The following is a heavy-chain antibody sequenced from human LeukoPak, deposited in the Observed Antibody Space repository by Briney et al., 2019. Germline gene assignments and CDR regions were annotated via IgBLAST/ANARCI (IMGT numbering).Heavy chain of an antibody. J-gene: IGHJ3*02. D-gene: IGHD6-13*01. V-gene: IGHV1-18*01. CDR2: ISAYNGNT. CDR3: ARDRLGSSWYKEGDAFDI. Sequence: ASVKVSCKASGYTFTSYGISWVRQAPGQGLEWMGWISAYNGNTNYAQKLQGRVTMTTDTSTSTAYMELRSPRSDDTAVYYCARDRLGSSWYKEGDAFDIWGQGTMVTVSS. CDR1: GYTFTSYG.